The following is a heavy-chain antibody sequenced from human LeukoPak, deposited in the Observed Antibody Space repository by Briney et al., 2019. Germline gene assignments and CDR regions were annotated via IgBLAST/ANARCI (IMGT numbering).Heavy chain of an antibody. CDR3: GREAGTAANSFDY. J-gene: IGHJ4*02. CDR2: INPSGSSP. CDR1: GYTFTSYY. Sequence: EASVKVSCKASGYTFTSYYMHWVRQAPGQGLEWMGIINPSGSSPTYAQKFQGRVTMTGDTSTSTVFMELNSLRSDDTAVYYCGREAGTAANSFDYWGQGSLVTVSS. D-gene: IGHD1-14*01. V-gene: IGHV1-46*01.